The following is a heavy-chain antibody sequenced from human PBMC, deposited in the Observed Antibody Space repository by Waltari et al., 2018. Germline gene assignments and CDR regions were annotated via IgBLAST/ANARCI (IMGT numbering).Heavy chain of an antibody. Sequence: EVQLVESGGGLIQPGGSLRLSCAASGLSGSSNYMSWVRQAPGRGLEWVSLIYSGGSTYYADSGKGRFTISRDNSKNTLYLQMDSLSVEDTAVYYCARWQQWPVRAFDYWGQGTLVTVSS. CDR3: ARWQQWPVRAFDY. CDR2: IYSGGST. J-gene: IGHJ4*02. CDR1: GLSGSSNY. D-gene: IGHD6-19*01. V-gene: IGHV3-53*01.